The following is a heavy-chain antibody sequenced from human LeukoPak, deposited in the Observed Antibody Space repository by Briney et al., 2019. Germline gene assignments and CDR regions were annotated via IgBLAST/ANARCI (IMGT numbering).Heavy chain of an antibody. D-gene: IGHD6-13*01. Sequence: GGSLRLSCAASGFTFSSYAMSWVRQAPGKGLEWVSGISSGGGTYYADSVKGRFTISRDNSKNTLYLQMNNLRAEDTAVYYYAKDGYSNSRYDWFDPRGQGTLVTVSS. CDR2: ISSGGGT. CDR3: AKDGYSNSRYDWFDP. CDR1: GFTFSSYA. V-gene: IGHV3-23*01. J-gene: IGHJ5*02.